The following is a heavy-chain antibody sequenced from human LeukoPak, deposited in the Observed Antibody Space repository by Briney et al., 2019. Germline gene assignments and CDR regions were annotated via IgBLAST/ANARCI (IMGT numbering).Heavy chain of an antibody. V-gene: IGHV3-53*01. CDR3: AIVVGNGPHAFDI. CDR2: IYSGGST. CDR1: GFTVSSNY. Sequence: GGSLRLSCAASGFTVSSNYMSWVRQAPGKGLEWVSVIYSGGSTYYADSVKGRFTISRDNSKNTLYLQMNSLRAEDTAVYYCAIVVGNGPHAFDIWGQGTMVTVSS. D-gene: IGHD2-21*01. J-gene: IGHJ3*02.